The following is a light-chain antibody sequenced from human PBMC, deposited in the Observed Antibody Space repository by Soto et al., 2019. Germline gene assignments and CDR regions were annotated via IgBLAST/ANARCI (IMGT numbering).Light chain of an antibody. V-gene: IGLV2-11*01. CDR3: CSYAGSYTHV. CDR2: DVS. J-gene: IGLJ1*01. CDR1: SSDVGGYNY. Sequence: QSALTQPRSVSGSPGQSVTISCTGTSSDVGGYNYVSWYQQHPGKAPKLMIYDVSKRPSGVPDRFSGSKSGNTASLTISGLQAEDDADYYCCSYAGSYTHVFGTGTKVIVL.